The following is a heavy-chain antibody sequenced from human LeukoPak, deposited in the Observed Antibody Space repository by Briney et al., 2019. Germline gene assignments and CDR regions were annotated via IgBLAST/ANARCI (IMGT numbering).Heavy chain of an antibody. CDR2: ISSSSSYI. CDR3: ARGTYCGGDAWFDP. Sequence: GGSLRLSCAASGFTFSSYSMNWVRQAPGKGLEWVSSISSSSSYIYYADSVKGRFTISRDNAKNSLYLQMNSLRAEDTTVYYCARGTYCGGDAWFDPWGQGTLVTVSS. V-gene: IGHV3-21*01. CDR1: GFTFSSYS. D-gene: IGHD2-21*02. J-gene: IGHJ5*02.